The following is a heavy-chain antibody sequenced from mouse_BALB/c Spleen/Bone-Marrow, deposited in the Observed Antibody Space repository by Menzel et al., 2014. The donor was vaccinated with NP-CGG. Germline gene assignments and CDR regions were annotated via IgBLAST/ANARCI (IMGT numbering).Heavy chain of an antibody. Sequence: EVMLVESGGGLVQPGGSLKLSCTASGFDFXRYWMSWVRQAPGKGLQWIGEINPESSTINYTPSLKDKFIISRDNAKNTLYLQMSKVRSEDTALYYCTRLTYCGLSDYWGQGTTLTVSS. CDR1: GFDFXRYW. CDR3: TRLTYCGLSDY. J-gene: IGHJ2*01. D-gene: IGHD1-2*01. V-gene: IGHV4-1*02. CDR2: INPESSTI.